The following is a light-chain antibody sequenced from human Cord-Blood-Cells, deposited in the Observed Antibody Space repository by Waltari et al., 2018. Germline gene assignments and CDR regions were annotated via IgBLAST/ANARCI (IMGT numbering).Light chain of an antibody. CDR2: APS. CDR1: QSIISY. CDR3: QQSYSTPRT. J-gene: IGKJ1*01. Sequence: DIQMTQSPSSLSASVGDRVTITCRASQSIISYLNWYQQKPGKAPKLLIYAPSSLQSGVPSRFSGSGSGTDFTLTISSLQPEDFATYYCQQSYSTPRTFGQGTKVEIK. V-gene: IGKV1-39*01.